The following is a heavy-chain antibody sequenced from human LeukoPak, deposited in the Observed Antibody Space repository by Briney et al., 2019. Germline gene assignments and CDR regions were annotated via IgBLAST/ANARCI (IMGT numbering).Heavy chain of an antibody. CDR3: ARNKRATQYCFDY. Sequence: PGGSPRLSCAASGFSFSGHSMNWVRQAPGRGLEWVAFVSDGSTPTYYADSVRGRFTISRDNAENSLYLQMNSLRAEDTAVYYCARNKRATQYCFDYWGQGTLVTVSS. J-gene: IGHJ4*02. CDR2: VSDGSTPT. V-gene: IGHV3-48*04. CDR1: GFSFSGHS.